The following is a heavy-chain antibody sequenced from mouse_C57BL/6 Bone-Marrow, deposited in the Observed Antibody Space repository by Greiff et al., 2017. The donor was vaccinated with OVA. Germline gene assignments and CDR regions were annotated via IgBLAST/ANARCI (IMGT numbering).Heavy chain of an antibody. CDR3: ARVPPKRGRPYFDY. CDR2: ISDGGSYT. V-gene: IGHV5-4*01. J-gene: IGHJ2*01. Sequence: EVQLQESGGGLVKPGGSLKLSCAASGFTFSSYAMSWVRQTPEKRLEWVATISDGGSYTYYPDNVKGRFTISRDNAKNNLYLQMSHLKSEDTAMYYCARVPPKRGRPYFDYWGQGTTLTVSS. CDR1: GFTFSSYA. D-gene: IGHD4-1*01.